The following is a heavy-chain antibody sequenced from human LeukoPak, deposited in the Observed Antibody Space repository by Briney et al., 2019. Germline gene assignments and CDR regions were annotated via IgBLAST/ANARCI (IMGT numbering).Heavy chain of an antibody. D-gene: IGHD2-2*01. V-gene: IGHV3-21*01. Sequence: GGSLRLSCAASGFTFSSYSMNWVRQAPGKGLEWVSSISSSSSYIYYADSVKGRFTISRDNAKNSLYLQMNSLRAEDTAVYYCARDGGYCSSTSCLMAAAGKGRDALDIWGQGTMITVSS. CDR2: ISSSSSYI. CDR1: GFTFSSYS. CDR3: ARDGGYCSSTSCLMAAAGKGRDALDI. J-gene: IGHJ3*02.